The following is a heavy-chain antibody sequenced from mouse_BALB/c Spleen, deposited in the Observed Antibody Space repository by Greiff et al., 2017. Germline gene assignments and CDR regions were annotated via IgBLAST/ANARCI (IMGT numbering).Heavy chain of an antibody. J-gene: IGHJ2*01. CDR2: IRSKSNNYAT. CDR3: VRDPYYGYFDY. Sequence: EVQRVESGGGLVQPKGSLKLSCAASGFTFNTYAMHWVCQAPGKGLEWVARIRSKSNNYATYYADSVKDRFTISRDDSQSMLYLQMNNLKTEDTAMYYCVRDPYYGYFDYWGQGTTLTVSS. V-gene: IGHV10-3*03. D-gene: IGHD1-1*01. CDR1: GFTFNTYA.